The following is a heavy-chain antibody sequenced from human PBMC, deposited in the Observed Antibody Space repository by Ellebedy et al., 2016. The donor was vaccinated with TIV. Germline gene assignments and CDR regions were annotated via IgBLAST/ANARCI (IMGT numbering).Heavy chain of an antibody. J-gene: IGHJ3*02. CDR3: ARYFDWSNAFDI. D-gene: IGHD3-9*01. CDR1: GFTFSSYA. CDR2: ISYDGSNK. V-gene: IGHV3-30-3*01. Sequence: GESLKISCAASGFTFSSYAMHWVRQAPGKGLEWVAVISYDGSNKYYADSVKGRFTISRDNSKNTLYLQMNSLRAEDTAVYYCARYFDWSNAFDIWGQGTMVTVSS.